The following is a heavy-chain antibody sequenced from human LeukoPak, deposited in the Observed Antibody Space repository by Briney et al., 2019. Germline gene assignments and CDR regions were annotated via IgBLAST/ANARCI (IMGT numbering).Heavy chain of an antibody. V-gene: IGHV4-34*01. Sequence: PSETLSLTCAVYGGSFSGYYWSWIRQPPGKGLEWIGEINHSGSSNYNPSLKSRVTISVDTSKNKFSLKLSSVTAADTAVYYCARYKAVRGHYYMDVWGKGTTVTVSS. CDR1: GGSFSGYY. CDR3: ARYKAVRGHYYMDV. D-gene: IGHD6-19*01. CDR2: INHSGSS. J-gene: IGHJ6*03.